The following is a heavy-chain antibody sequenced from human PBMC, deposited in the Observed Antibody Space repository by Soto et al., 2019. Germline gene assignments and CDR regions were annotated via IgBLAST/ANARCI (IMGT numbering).Heavy chain of an antibody. V-gene: IGHV1-18*04. CDR1: GYTFTSYG. J-gene: IGHJ4*02. D-gene: IGHD2-2*01. Sequence: ASVKVSCQASGYTFTSYGISWVRQAPGQGLEWMGWISAYNGNTNYAQKLQGRVTMTTDTSTSTAYMELRSLRSDDTAVYYCARTPIDCSSTSCPFDYWGQGTLVTVSS. CDR3: ARTPIDCSSTSCPFDY. CDR2: ISAYNGNT.